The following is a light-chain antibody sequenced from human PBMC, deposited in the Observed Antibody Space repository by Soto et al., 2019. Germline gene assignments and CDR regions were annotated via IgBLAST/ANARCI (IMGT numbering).Light chain of an antibody. J-gene: IGKJ2*03. CDR2: DAA. Sequence: DIHMTQSPSSLSASIGDRVSITCQASQDISTYLNWYQQKPGQAPKLLIHDAANLETGVPSRFSASGSGTEFTLTIRSLQPEDIATYYCQQYEILASFGQGTKLEIK. CDR3: QQYEILAS. V-gene: IGKV1-33*01. CDR1: QDISTY.